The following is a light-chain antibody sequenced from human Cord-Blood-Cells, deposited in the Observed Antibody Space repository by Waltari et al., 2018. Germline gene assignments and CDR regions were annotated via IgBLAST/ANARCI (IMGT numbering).Light chain of an antibody. Sequence: DIQMTQSPSSLSASVGDRVNITCQASQDISNYLNWYQQKPVKAPKLLIYDASNLETGVPSRFSGSGSGTDFTFTISSLQPEDIATYYCQQYDNLPYTFGQGTKLEIK. CDR3: QQYDNLPYT. CDR2: DAS. J-gene: IGKJ2*01. CDR1: QDISNY. V-gene: IGKV1-33*01.